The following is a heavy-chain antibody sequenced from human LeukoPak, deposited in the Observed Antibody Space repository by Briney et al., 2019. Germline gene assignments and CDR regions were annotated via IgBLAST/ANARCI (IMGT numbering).Heavy chain of an antibody. CDR2: IIPIFGTA. V-gene: IGHV1-69*06. J-gene: IGHJ4*02. D-gene: IGHD1-26*01. Sequence: SVKVSCKASGGTFSSYAISWVRQAPGQGLEWMGGIIPIFGTANYAQKFQGRVTITADKSTSTAYMELSSLRSEDTAVYYCARDHSGSYRPYYFDYWGQGTLVTVSS. CDR3: ARDHSGSYRPYYFDY. CDR1: GGTFSSYA.